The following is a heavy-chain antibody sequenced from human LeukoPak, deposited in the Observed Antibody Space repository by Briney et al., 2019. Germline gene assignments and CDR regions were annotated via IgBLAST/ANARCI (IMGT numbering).Heavy chain of an antibody. Sequence: ASVKVSCKVSGYTLTELSMHWVRQAPGKGLEWMGGFDPEDGETIYAQKFQGRVTMTEDTSTDTAYMELSSLRSEDTAVYYCATSQGFEYYYYDMDVWGQGTTVTVSS. D-gene: IGHD3-9*01. J-gene: IGHJ6*02. CDR2: FDPEDGET. CDR1: GYTLTELS. CDR3: ATSQGFEYYYYDMDV. V-gene: IGHV1-24*01.